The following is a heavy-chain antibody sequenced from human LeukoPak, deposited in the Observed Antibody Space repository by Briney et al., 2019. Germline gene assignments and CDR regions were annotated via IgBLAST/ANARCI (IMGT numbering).Heavy chain of an antibody. CDR3: ARFYGPGYYDSSGYYQTDAFDI. CDR1: GFTFSSYW. Sequence: PGGSLRLSCAASGFTFSSYWMHWVRQAPGKGLVWVSRINSDGSSTSYADSVKGRFTISRDNAKNTLYLQMNSLRAEDTAVYYCARFYGPGYYDSSGYYQTDAFDIWGQGTMVTVSS. V-gene: IGHV3-74*01. CDR2: INSDGSST. D-gene: IGHD3-22*01. J-gene: IGHJ3*02.